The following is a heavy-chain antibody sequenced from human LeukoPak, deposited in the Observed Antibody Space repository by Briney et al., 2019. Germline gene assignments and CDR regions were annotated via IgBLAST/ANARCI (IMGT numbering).Heavy chain of an antibody. CDR3: ARGYHNEYSSTNYFDY. J-gene: IGHJ4*02. Sequence: SETLSLTCAVYGGSFSGYYWSWIRQPPGKGLEWIGEINHSGSTNYNPSLKSRVTISVDTSKNQFSLKLSSVTAADTAVYYCARGYHNEYSSTNYFDYWGQGTLVTASS. V-gene: IGHV4-34*01. CDR1: GGSFSGYY. D-gene: IGHD6-13*01. CDR2: INHSGST.